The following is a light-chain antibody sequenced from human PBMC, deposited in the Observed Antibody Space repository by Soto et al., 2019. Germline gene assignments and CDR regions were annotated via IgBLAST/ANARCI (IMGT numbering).Light chain of an antibody. CDR2: GAS. J-gene: IGKJ1*01. CDR3: HQYGSSPWT. Sequence: EIVMTQSPATLSVSPGERATLSCRASQSVRNNLAWYQQKPGQAPRLLIYGASSRATGIPDRFSGSGSGTDFTLTISRLEPEDFAVYYCHQYGSSPWTFGQGTKVDIK. CDR1: QSVRNN. V-gene: IGKV3-20*01.